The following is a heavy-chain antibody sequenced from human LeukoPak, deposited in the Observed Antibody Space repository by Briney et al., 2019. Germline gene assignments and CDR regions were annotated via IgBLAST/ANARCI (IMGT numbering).Heavy chain of an antibody. V-gene: IGHV3-66*01. CDR1: GFTVSSNY. CDR2: IYSGGST. CDR3: ARDHYYDSSGYYHDY. J-gene: IGHJ4*02. D-gene: IGHD3-22*01. Sequence: PGGSLRLSCAASGFTVSSNYMSWVRQAPGKGLEWVSVIYSGGSTYYADSVKGRFTISRGNSKNTLYLQMDSLRAEDTAVYYCARDHYYDSSGYYHDYWGQGTLVTVSS.